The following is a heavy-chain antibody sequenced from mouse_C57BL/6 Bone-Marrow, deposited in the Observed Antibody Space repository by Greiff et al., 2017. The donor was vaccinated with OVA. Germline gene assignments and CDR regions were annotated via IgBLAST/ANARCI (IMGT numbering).Heavy chain of an antibody. Sequence: EVKLEESGGGLVKPGGSLKLSCAASGFTFSSYAMSWVRQTPAKRLEWVAPISDGGSYTYYPDNVKGRFTSSRDNAKNNLYLQMSHLKSEDTAMYYCAREGSPFYVDYWGQGTTLTVSS. CDR2: ISDGGSYT. J-gene: IGHJ2*01. V-gene: IGHV5-4*01. CDR1: GFTFSSYA. CDR3: AREGSPFYVDY.